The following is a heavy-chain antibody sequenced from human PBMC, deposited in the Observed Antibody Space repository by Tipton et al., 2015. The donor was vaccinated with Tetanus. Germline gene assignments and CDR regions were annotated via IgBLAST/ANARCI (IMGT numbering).Heavy chain of an antibody. J-gene: IGHJ4*02. CDR3: AREADCSGGSCFSGDFDT. D-gene: IGHD2-15*01. CDR1: GFIFSSYG. V-gene: IGHV3-33*01. Sequence: SLGLSCAASGFIFSSYGIHWVRQAPGKGLEWLAVSWYDGTDKYYADSVKGRFTISRDNSKNTLYLQMNSLRAEDTALYYCAREADCSGGSCFSGDFDTWGQGTQVTVSS. CDR2: SWYDGTDK.